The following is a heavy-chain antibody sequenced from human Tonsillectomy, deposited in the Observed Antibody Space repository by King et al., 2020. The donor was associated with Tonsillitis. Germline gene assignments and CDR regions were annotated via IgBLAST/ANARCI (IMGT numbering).Heavy chain of an antibody. CDR1: GFTFNIYE. V-gene: IGHV3-48*03. J-gene: IGHJ4*02. D-gene: IGHD6-19*01. Sequence: VQLVESGGGLVQPGGSLRLSCAASGFTFNIYEMNWVRQAPGKGLEWISYISESGSRIFYADSVKGRFTISRDNSKNSLYLTMNSLRAEDTAVYYCMRDRYSSGRFGDYWGQGTLVTVSS. CDR3: MRDRYSSGRFGDY. CDR2: ISESGSRI.